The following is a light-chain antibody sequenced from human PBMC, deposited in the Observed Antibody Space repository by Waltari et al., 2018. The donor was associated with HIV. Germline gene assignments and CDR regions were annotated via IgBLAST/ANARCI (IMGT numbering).Light chain of an antibody. CDR2: WAS. Sequence: DIVMTQSPDSLAVSLPARAPINCPSTQSVLYSSNNKNYLAWYQQKPGQPPKLLIYWASTRESGVPDRFSGSGSGTDFTLTISSLQAEDVAVYYCQQYYSTPPTFGGGTKVEIK. CDR3: QQYYSTPPT. V-gene: IGKV4-1*01. CDR1: QSVLYSSNNKNY. J-gene: IGKJ4*01.